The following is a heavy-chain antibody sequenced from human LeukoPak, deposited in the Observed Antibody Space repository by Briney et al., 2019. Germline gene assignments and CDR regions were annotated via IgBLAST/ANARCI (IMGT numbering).Heavy chain of an antibody. J-gene: IGHJ6*02. Sequence: PGGSLRLSCVVSGFNFDNFAMHWVRQPLGKGLEWVAVISHDGRTKYYADSVKGRFTISRDNSKNTLYLQMDSLRAEDTAVYYCARAGKGSSWYRPAYYYYGMGVWGQGTTVTVSS. CDR3: ARAGKGSSWYRPAYYYYGMGV. CDR2: ISHDGRTK. CDR1: GFNFDNFA. V-gene: IGHV3-30*04. D-gene: IGHD6-13*01.